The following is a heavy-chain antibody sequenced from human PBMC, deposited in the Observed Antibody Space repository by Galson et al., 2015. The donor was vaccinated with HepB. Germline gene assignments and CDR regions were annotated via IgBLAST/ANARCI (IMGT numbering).Heavy chain of an antibody. CDR2: ISGSGGST. V-gene: IGHV3-23*01. J-gene: IGHJ4*02. Sequence: SLRLSCAASGFTLKNNAMSWVRQAPGKGLEWVSDISGSGGSTNYADSVKGRFTISRGNSKNMLYLQMNSLRAEDAAIYYCARGQTVTTPTDFDYWGQGTLVTVSS. CDR1: GFTLKNNA. CDR3: ARGQTVTTPTDFDY. D-gene: IGHD4-17*01.